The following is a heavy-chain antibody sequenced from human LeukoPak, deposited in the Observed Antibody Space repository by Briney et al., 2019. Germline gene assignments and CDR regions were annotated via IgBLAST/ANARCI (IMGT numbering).Heavy chain of an antibody. CDR2: IYPGDSDT. CDR3: ARYCSGGSCYSHSLDY. J-gene: IGHJ4*02. D-gene: IGHD2-15*01. V-gene: IGHV5-51*01. CDR1: GYSFTSYW. Sequence: PGESLKISCKGSGYSFTSYWIGWVRQMPGKGLEWMGIIYPGDSDTRYSPSFQGPVTISADKSISIAYLQWSSLKASDTAMYYCARYCSGGSCYSHSLDYWGQGTLVTVSS.